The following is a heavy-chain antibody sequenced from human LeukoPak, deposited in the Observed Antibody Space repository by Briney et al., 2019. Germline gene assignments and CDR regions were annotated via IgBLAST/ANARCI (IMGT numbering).Heavy chain of an antibody. J-gene: IGHJ5*02. CDR3: ARAPYCGGDCSARWFDP. D-gene: IGHD2-21*02. CDR2: ISGSGGST. V-gene: IGHV3-23*01. Sequence: PGGSLRLSCAASGFTFSSYAMSWVRQAPGKGLEWVSAISGSGGSTYYADSVKGRFTISRDNAENSLYLQMNSLRDEDTAVYYCARAPYCGGDCSARWFDPWGQGTLVTVSS. CDR1: GFTFSSYA.